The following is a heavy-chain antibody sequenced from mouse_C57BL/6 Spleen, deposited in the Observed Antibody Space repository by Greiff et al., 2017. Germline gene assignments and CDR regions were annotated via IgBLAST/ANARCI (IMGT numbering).Heavy chain of an antibody. Sequence: QVQLKQSGAELVKPGASVKISCKASGYAFSRYWMNWVKQRPGTGLEWIGQIYPGDGATNYNGKFKGKATLTADKSSSTAYMQLSSLTSEDSAVYFCARVVYYGNYEGYFDVWGTGTTVTVSS. CDR2: IYPGDGAT. V-gene: IGHV1-80*01. D-gene: IGHD2-1*01. CDR3: ARVVYYGNYEGYFDV. J-gene: IGHJ1*03. CDR1: GYAFSRYW.